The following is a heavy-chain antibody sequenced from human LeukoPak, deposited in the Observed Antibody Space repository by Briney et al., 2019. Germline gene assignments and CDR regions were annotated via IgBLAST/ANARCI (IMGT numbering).Heavy chain of an antibody. CDR1: GGAISGYY. J-gene: IGHJ4*02. CDR2: FFRSDDT. Sequence: PSETLSLTCSVSGGAISGYYWTWIRQAAGKGLEWIGRFFRSDDTNYNPSLKSRVTMSVDTPKNQFSLSLSSVTAADTAFYYCATGPRGDNVNLDSWGQGILVTVSS. D-gene: IGHD4-17*01. V-gene: IGHV4-4*07. CDR3: ATGPRGDNVNLDS.